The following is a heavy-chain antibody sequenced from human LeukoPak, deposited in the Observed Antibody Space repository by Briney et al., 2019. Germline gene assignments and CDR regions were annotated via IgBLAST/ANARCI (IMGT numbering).Heavy chain of an antibody. CDR2: ISGSGGAT. Sequence: GGSLRLSCAASGFTFSSYAMSWVRQAPGKGLEWVSAISGSGGATYYADSVKGRFTISRDNSKSTLYVQMNSLRAEDTAVYYCAIVAAARQGTIDPWGQGTLVTISS. D-gene: IGHD6-13*01. V-gene: IGHV3-23*01. CDR1: GFTFSSYA. J-gene: IGHJ5*02. CDR3: AIVAAARQGTIDP.